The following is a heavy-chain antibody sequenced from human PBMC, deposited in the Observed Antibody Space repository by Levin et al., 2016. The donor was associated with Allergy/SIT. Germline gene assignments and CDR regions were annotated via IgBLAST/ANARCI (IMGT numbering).Heavy chain of an antibody. CDR2: IIPIFGTA. CDR3: ASGGVNHTYYDFWSGFDP. CDR1: GGTFSSYA. Sequence: SVKVSCKASGGTFSSYAISWVRQAPGQGLEWMGGIIPIFGTANYAQKFQGRVTITADESTSTAYMELSSLRSEDTAVYYCASGGVNHTYYDFWSGFDPWGQGTLVTVSS. J-gene: IGHJ5*02. V-gene: IGHV1-69*13. D-gene: IGHD3-3*01.